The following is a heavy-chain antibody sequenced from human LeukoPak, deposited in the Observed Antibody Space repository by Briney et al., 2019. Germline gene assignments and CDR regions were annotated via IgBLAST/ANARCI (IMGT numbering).Heavy chain of an antibody. CDR1: GYRFTDYW. CDR3: ARGAAGTTPDYYYFGLDV. CDR2: IYPGDSDT. V-gene: IGHV5-51*01. J-gene: IGHJ6*02. Sequence: PGESLKISCKGSGYRFTDYWIGWVRQMPGKGLESMGIIYPGDSDTRYSPSFQGQVTISADKSINTAHLQWSSLKASDTAMYYCARGAAGTTPDYYYFGLDVWGQGTTVRVSS. D-gene: IGHD1-7*01.